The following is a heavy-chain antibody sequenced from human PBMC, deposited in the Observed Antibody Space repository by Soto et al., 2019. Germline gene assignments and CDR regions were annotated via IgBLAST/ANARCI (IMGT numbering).Heavy chain of an antibody. CDR2: MYTNGRT. J-gene: IGHJ3*02. CDR1: GASIRTYS. D-gene: IGHD7-27*01. V-gene: IGHV4-4*07. Sequence: SETLSLTCTVSGASIRTYSWSWIRQSAGKGLEWIGHMYTNGRTNYIPSLKSRITMSVDTSKNQFSLNLKFVTAADTAVYFCAKDQSGAADIWGQGTMVTVSS. CDR3: AKDQSGAADI.